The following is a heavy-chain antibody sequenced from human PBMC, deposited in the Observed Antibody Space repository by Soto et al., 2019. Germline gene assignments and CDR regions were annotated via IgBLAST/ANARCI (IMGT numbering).Heavy chain of an antibody. J-gene: IGHJ5*02. CDR1: GYTFTSYG. Sequence: ASVKVSCKASGYTFTSYGISWVRQAPGQGLEWMGWISAYNGNTNYAQKLQGRVTMTTDTSTSTAYMELRSLRSDDTAVYYCARDRGIFGVVAVVRWFDPWGQGTLVTVSS. CDR2: ISAYNGNT. V-gene: IGHV1-18*01. CDR3: ARDRGIFGVVAVVRWFDP. D-gene: IGHD3-3*01.